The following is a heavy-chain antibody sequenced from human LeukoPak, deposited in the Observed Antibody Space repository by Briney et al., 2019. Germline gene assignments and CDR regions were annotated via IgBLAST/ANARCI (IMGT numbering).Heavy chain of an antibody. CDR1: GVSISSGSYY. D-gene: IGHD2-15*01. CDR2: IYNSGST. V-gene: IGHV4-61*02. J-gene: IGHJ4*02. Sequence: PSQTLSLTCTVSGVSISSGSYYWGWIRQPAGKGLEWIVRIYNSGSTNYDPALKSLVTILVATSKNLFSLKLPSVTAADTAVYYCAGGVGCSGGSCYSAGDYWGQGTLVTVSS. CDR3: AGGVGCSGGSCYSAGDY.